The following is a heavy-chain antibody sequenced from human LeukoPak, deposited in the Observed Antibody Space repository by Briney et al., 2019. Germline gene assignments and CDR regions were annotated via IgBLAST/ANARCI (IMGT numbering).Heavy chain of an antibody. V-gene: IGHV6-1*01. J-gene: IGHJ5*02. CDR3: ARTNVLRYFDWLQTSSVGVGDWFDP. CDR1: GDSVSSNSAA. Sequence: SQTLSLTCAISGDSVSSNSAAWNWIRQSPSRGLEWLGRTYYRSKWYNDYAVSVKSRITINPDTSKNQFSLKLSSVTAVDTAVYYCARTNVLRYFDWLQTSSVGVGDWFDPWGQGTLVTVSS. D-gene: IGHD3-9*01. CDR2: TYYRSKWYN.